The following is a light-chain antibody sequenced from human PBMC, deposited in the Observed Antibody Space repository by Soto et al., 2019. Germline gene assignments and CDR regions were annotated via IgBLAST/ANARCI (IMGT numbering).Light chain of an antibody. CDR2: ATS. CDR1: QSVRSTF. CDR3: QEYCGSPLYA. J-gene: IGKJ2*01. V-gene: IGKV3-20*01. Sequence: EIVLTQSPGTLSLSPGERATLSCRTSQSVRSTFLAWYQQRPGQAPRLLVFATSSRATGIPDRFSGSGSGTDFTLTINRLEPEDFGVYYCQEYCGSPLYAFGQGTKVEIK.